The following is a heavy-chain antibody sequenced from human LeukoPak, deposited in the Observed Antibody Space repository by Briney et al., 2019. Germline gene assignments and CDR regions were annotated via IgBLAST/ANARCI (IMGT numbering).Heavy chain of an antibody. CDR3: ARGKVLQFGIYYYYYMDV. D-gene: IGHD4-11*01. CDR1: GGSISSYY. V-gene: IGHV4-4*07. Sequence: SETLSLTRTVSGGSISSYYWSWIRQPAGKGLEWIGRIYTSGSTNYNPSLKSRVTMSVDTSKNQFSLKLSSVTAADTAVYYCARGKVLQFGIYYYYYMDVWGKGTTVTVSS. CDR2: IYTSGST. J-gene: IGHJ6*03.